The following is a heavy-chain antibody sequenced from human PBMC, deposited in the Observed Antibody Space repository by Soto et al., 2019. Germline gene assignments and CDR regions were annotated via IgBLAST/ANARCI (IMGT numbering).Heavy chain of an antibody. CDR2: MNSDGTST. D-gene: IGHD4-17*01. Sequence: EVQLVESGGGLVQPGGSLRLSCAASGFAFSNYWIHWVRQAPGKGLVWVSRMNSDGTSTSYADSVSGRYTISRDNAKNTLYLQMNSLRAEDTAVYYCTRSGDADYEQRDDAFDIWGQGTMVTVSS. V-gene: IGHV3-74*01. CDR1: GFAFSNYW. CDR3: TRSGDADYEQRDDAFDI. J-gene: IGHJ3*02.